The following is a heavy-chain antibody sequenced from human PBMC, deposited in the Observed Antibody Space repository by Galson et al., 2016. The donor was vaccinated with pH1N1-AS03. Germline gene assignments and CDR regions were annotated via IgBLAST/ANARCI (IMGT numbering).Heavy chain of an antibody. CDR2: INKDGSEK. D-gene: IGHD3-10*01. J-gene: IGHJ4*02. CDR1: GFSLGDFW. CDR3: ARLPRGPWRFDY. Sequence: SLRLSCAVSGFSLGDFWMTWVRQAPGKGLEWVANINKDGSEKSYVDSVKGRFTISRDTAKNSVFLQMNSVRVEDRAVYYCARLPRGPWRFDYWGQGTLVNVSS. V-gene: IGHV3-7*01.